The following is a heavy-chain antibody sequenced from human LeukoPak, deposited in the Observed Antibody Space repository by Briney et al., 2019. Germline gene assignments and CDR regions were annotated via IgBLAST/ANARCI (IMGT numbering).Heavy chain of an antibody. D-gene: IGHD3-10*01. V-gene: IGHV3-53*01. CDR3: ARKAGYYYGSGDF. CDR2: IYSGSST. Sequence: GGSLRLSCAASGFTVSSTYMSWVRQAPGKGLEWVSVIYSGSSTYYADSVKGRFTISRDNSKNTLYLQMNSLRAEDTAVYYCARKAGYYYGSGDFWGQGTLVTVSS. CDR1: GFTVSSTY. J-gene: IGHJ4*02.